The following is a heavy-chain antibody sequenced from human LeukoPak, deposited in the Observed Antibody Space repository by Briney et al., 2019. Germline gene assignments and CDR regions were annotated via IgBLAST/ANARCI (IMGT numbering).Heavy chain of an antibody. CDR1: GFSFSSYW. CDR2: ISSDGSST. J-gene: IGHJ4*02. CDR3: ARLGSGSTLDC. Sequence: PGGSLRLSCAASGFSFSSYWMHWVRQAPGKGLVWVSRISSDGSSTIYADSVKGRFTISRDSAKNTLYLQMNSLRAEDTAVYYCARLGSGSTLDCWGQGILVTVSS. V-gene: IGHV3-74*01. D-gene: IGHD3-10*01.